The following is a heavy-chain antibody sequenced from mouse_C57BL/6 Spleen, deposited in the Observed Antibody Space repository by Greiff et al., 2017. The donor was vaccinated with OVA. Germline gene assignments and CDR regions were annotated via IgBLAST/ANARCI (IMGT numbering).Heavy chain of an antibody. Sequence: EVQVVESGGGLVQPGGSLSLSCAASGFTFTDYYMSWVRQPPGKALEWLGFIRNKANGYTTEYSASVKGRFTISRDNSQSILYLQMNALRAEDSASYYCASSYDLSYWGQGTTLTVSS. CDR3: ASSYDLSY. D-gene: IGHD2-3*01. V-gene: IGHV7-3*01. CDR1: GFTFTDYY. CDR2: IRNKANGYTT. J-gene: IGHJ2*01.